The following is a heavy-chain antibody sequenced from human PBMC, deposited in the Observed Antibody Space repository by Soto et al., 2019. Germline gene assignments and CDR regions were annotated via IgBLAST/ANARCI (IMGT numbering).Heavy chain of an antibody. D-gene: IGHD5-12*01. CDR2: IYYSGST. CDR3: ARRGDGYNKNFDY. CDR1: GGSISSYY. V-gene: IGHV4-59*01. Sequence: SDTLSLTCTVSGGSISSYYWSWIRQPPGKGLEWIGYIYYSGSTNYNPSLKSRVTISVDTSKNQFSLKLSSVTAADTAVYYCARRGDGYNKNFDYWGQGTLVTVSS. J-gene: IGHJ4*02.